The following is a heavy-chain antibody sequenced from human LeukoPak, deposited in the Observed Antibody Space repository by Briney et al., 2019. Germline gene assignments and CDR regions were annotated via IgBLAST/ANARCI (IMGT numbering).Heavy chain of an antibody. D-gene: IGHD3-10*01. J-gene: IGHJ4*02. CDR1: GFTFSSYA. V-gene: IGHV3-74*03. CDR3: ARGYGSGSQYYFDY. CDR2: IEGDGSST. Sequence: GGSLRLSCAASGFTFSSYAMHWVRQVPGKGLVWVSRIEGDGSSTTYAESVKGRFTISRDNAKNTLYLQVNSLRAEDSAVYYCARGYGSGSQYYFDYWGQGTLVTVSS.